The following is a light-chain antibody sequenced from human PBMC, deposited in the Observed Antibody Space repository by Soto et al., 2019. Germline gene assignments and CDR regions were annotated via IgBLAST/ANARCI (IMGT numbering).Light chain of an antibody. J-gene: IGKJ4*01. CDR3: KNYDNLPPT. CDR2: DAS. CDR1: QSLLHINGYNY. Sequence: DILVPQSPVSLSVTPGAPASISCRSRQSLLHINGYNYLDWYLQKPGTAPKLLIYDASTLETGVPSRFSGRGSGTDFTLTISSLQPEEVATYYCKNYDNLPPTVGRGTKVAIK. V-gene: IGKV2-28*01.